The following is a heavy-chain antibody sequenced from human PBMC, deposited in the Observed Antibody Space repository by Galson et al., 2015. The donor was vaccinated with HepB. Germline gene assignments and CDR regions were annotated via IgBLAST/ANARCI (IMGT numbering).Heavy chain of an antibody. CDR1: GFIFSSYS. D-gene: IGHD6-19*01. CDR3: AMGIAVAFYYFDY. J-gene: IGHJ4*02. V-gene: IGHV3-21*01. CDR2: ISSSSSYI. Sequence: LRLSCAASGFIFSSYSMNWVRQAPGKGLEWVSSISSSSSYIYYADSVKGRFTISRDNAKNSLYLQMNSLRAEDTAVYYCAMGIAVAFYYFDYWGQGTLVTVSS.